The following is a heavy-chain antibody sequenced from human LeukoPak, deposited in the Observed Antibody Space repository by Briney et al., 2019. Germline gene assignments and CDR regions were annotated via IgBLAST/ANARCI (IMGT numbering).Heavy chain of an antibody. CDR3: ARDPQPVRYGSGFDY. V-gene: IGHV3-21*01. CDR1: GFTFSSYS. CDR2: ISSSSSYI. D-gene: IGHD3-10*01. J-gene: IGHJ4*02. Sequence: GGSLRLSCAASGFTFSSYSMNWVRQAPGKGLEWVSSISSSSSYIYYADSVKGRFTISRDNAKNSLYLQMNSLRAEDTAVYYCARDPQPVRYGSGFDYWGQGILVTVSS.